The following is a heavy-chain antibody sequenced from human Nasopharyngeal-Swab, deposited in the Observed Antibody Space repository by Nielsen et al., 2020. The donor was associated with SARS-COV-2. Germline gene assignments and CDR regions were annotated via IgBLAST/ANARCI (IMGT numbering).Heavy chain of an antibody. J-gene: IGHJ3*02. D-gene: IGHD3-22*01. V-gene: IGHV3-23*01. CDR3: AKAMGSVYDTSGHYNAFDI. Sequence: WIRQPPGKGLEWVSGISGGVDSTYYADSVKGRFTISRDNSKNTLYLLMNSLRAEDTAVYYCAKAMGSVYDTSGHYNAFDIWGQGTTVTVSS. CDR2: ISGGVDST.